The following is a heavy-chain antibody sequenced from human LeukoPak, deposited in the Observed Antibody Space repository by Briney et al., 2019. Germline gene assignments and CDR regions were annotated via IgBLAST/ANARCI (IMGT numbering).Heavy chain of an antibody. CDR2: IYYSGST. CDR1: GGSISSSSYY. D-gene: IGHD5-12*01. Sequence: KTSETLSLTCTVSGGSISSSSYYWGWIRQPPGKGLEWIGSIYYSGSTYYNPSLKSRVTISVDTSKNQFSLKLSPVTAADTAVYYCARLDLFQASGSTLVDYWGQGTLVTVSS. V-gene: IGHV4-39*01. CDR3: ARLDLFQASGSTLVDY. J-gene: IGHJ4*02.